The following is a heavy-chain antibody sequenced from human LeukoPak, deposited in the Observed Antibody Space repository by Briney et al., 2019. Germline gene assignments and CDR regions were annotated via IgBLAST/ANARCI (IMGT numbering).Heavy chain of an antibody. CDR3: ARRSGWLDYFDY. CDR2: IYSGGKT. CDR1: GFTFSNYA. Sequence: PGGSLRLSCAASGFTFSNYAMSWVRQAPGKGLEWVSVIYSGGKTNYADSVKGRFTISRDNSKNTLYLQMNSLRAEDTAVYYCARRSGWLDYFDYWGQGTLVTVSS. D-gene: IGHD6-19*01. J-gene: IGHJ4*02. V-gene: IGHV3-23*03.